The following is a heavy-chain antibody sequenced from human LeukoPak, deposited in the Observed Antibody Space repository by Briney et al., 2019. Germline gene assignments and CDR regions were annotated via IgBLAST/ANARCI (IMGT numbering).Heavy chain of an antibody. CDR3: AKDPGGEVLPDY. V-gene: IGHV3-30*02. CDR2: IRYDGSKK. D-gene: IGHD3-10*01. Sequence: GESLRLSCAASGLTFSSYGMHWVRQAPGKGLEWVAFIRYDGSKKNYADSVKGRFTISRDNSKNTLYLQMNSLRAEDTAVYYCAKDPGGEVLPDYWGQGTLVTVSS. CDR1: GLTFSSYG. J-gene: IGHJ4*02.